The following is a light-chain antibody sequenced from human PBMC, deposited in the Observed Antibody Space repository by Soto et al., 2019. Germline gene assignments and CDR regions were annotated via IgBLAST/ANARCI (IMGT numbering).Light chain of an antibody. V-gene: IGLV2-14*02. J-gene: IGLJ3*02. Sequence: QSALTQPASVSGSAGQSITISCTGTSSDVGNYNLVSWYLHHPGKAPKLLIYEDTKRPSGVPDRFSGSKSGNTASLTVSGLQAEDEADYYCSSYAGSNNLWVFGGGTKLTVL. CDR1: SSDVGNYNL. CDR3: SSYAGSNNLWV. CDR2: EDT.